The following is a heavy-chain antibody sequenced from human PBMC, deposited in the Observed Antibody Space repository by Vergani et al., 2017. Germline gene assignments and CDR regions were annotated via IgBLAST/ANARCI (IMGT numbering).Heavy chain of an antibody. V-gene: IGHV1-69*08. CDR3: ARGVGATMGGVY. D-gene: IGHD1-26*01. CDR2: IIPVLGKT. Sequence: QVQLVQSGAEVKKPGSSVKVSCKASGATFRSNTISWVRQVPGQGLEWMGRIIPVLGKTKYAQDFQGRLTITADTSTSTAYMELSSLRSEDTAVYYCARGVGATMGGVYWGQGTLVTVSS. J-gene: IGHJ4*02. CDR1: GATFRSNT.